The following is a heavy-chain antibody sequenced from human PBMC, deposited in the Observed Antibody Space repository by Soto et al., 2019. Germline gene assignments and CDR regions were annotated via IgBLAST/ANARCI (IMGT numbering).Heavy chain of an antibody. CDR2: ISGSGGST. D-gene: IGHD3-3*01. CDR1: GFTFSSYA. V-gene: IGHV3-23*01. J-gene: IGHJ4*02. CDR3: AKDESRTIFGVVIPGNFDY. Sequence: LRLSCAASGFTFSSYAMSWVRQAPGKGLEWVSAISGSGGSTYYADSVKGRFTISRDNSKNTLYLQMNSLRAEDTAVYYCAKDESRTIFGVVIPGNFDYWGQGTLVTVSS.